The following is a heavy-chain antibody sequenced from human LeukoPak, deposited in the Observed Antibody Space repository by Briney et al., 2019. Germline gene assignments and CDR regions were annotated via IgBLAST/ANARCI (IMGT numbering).Heavy chain of an antibody. J-gene: IGHJ6*03. CDR1: GFTFSSYG. Sequence: GGSLRLSCAASGFTFSSYGMHWVRQAPGKGLEWVAFIRYDGSSKYYVDSVKGRFTISRDNSKNTLYLQMNSLRAEDTAVYFCAKGSGWEASYFYYYMDVWGKGTTVTISS. CDR2: IRYDGSSK. CDR3: AKGSGWEASYFYYYMDV. D-gene: IGHD1-26*01. V-gene: IGHV3-30*02.